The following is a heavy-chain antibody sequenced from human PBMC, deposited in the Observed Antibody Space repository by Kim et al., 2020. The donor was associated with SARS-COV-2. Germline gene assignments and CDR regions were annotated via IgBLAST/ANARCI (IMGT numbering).Heavy chain of an antibody. CDR2: INTNTGNP. J-gene: IGHJ4*02. D-gene: IGHD2-2*01. V-gene: IGHV7-4-1*02. Sequence: ASVKVSCKASGYTFTSYAMNWVRQAPGQGLEWMGWINTNTGNPTYAQGFTGRFVFSLDTSVSTAYLQISSLKAEDTAVYYCAREVVVVPAAIRAGDYWGQGTLVTVSS. CDR3: AREVVVVPAAIRAGDY. CDR1: GYTFTSYA.